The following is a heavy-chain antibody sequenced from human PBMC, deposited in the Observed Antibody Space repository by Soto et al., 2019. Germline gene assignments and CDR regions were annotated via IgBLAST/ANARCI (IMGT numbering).Heavy chain of an antibody. Sequence: GGSLRLSCAASGFTFAYYAMSWVRQAPGKGLEWVSAISASGGTTYFADSVKGRFAISRDTSKNTLYLQMNSLRAEDTAVYYCARAGYCADGLCYSGPFDYWGQGTLVTVSS. CDR2: ISASGGTT. D-gene: IGHD2-15*01. J-gene: IGHJ4*02. V-gene: IGHV3-23*01. CDR3: ARAGYCADGLCYSGPFDY. CDR1: GFTFAYYA.